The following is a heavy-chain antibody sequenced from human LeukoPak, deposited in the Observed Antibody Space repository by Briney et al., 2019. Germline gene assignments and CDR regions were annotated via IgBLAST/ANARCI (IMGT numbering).Heavy chain of an antibody. CDR3: AREDSSGWHYAFDI. CDR2: IYSGGSA. D-gene: IGHD6-19*01. CDR1: GFTVSSNY. V-gene: IGHV3-53*01. J-gene: IGHJ3*02. Sequence: PGGSLRLSCAASGFTVSSNYMSWVRQAPGKGLEWVSVIYSGGSAYYADSVKGRFTISRDNSKNTLYLQMNSLRAEDTAVYYCAREDSSGWHYAFDIWGQGTMVTVSS.